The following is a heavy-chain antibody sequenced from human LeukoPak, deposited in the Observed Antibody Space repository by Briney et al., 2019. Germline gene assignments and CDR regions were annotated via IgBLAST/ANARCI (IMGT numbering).Heavy chain of an antibody. D-gene: IGHD1-26*01. Sequence: PGESLRLSCAASGFTFGSYEMNWVRQGPGKGLEWVSYISSSGSTIYYADSVKGRFTISRDNAKNSLYLQMNSLRAEDTAVYYCARGWFQWELLFDYWGQGTLVTVSS. J-gene: IGHJ4*02. CDR2: ISSSGSTI. CDR1: GFTFGSYE. CDR3: ARGWFQWELLFDY. V-gene: IGHV3-48*03.